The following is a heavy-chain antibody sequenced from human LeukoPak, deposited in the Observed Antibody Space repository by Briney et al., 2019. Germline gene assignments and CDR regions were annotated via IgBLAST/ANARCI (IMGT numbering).Heavy chain of an antibody. Sequence: PGRSLRLSCAASGFTFSSYGMHWVRQAPGEGLEWVAVIWYDGSNKYYADSVKGRFTISRDNSKNTLYLQMNSLRAEDTAVYYCARDPDYYDSSGHFDYWGQGTLVTVSS. CDR2: IWYDGSNK. D-gene: IGHD3-22*01. V-gene: IGHV3-33*01. J-gene: IGHJ4*02. CDR3: ARDPDYYDSSGHFDY. CDR1: GFTFSSYG.